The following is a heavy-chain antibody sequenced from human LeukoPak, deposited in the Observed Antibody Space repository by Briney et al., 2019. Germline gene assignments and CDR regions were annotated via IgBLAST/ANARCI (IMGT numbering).Heavy chain of an antibody. CDR3: ARGRGKYSSSPGFDY. Sequence: SETLSLTCTVSGGSISSYYWSWIRQPPGKGLEWIGEINHSGSTNYNPSLKSRVTISVDTSKNQFSLKLSSVTAADTAVYYCARGRGKYSSSPGFDYWGQGTLVTVSS. D-gene: IGHD6-6*01. CDR2: INHSGST. V-gene: IGHV4-34*01. J-gene: IGHJ4*02. CDR1: GGSISSYY.